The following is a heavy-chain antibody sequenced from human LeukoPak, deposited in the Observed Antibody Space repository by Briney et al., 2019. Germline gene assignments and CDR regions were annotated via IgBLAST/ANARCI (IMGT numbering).Heavy chain of an antibody. J-gene: IGHJ4*02. CDR2: ISSSSSYI. D-gene: IGHD6-19*01. V-gene: IGHV3-21*01. Sequence: GGSLRLSCAASGFTFSNYNMNWVRQAPVKGLEWVSSISSSSSYIYYADSVKGRFTISRDNAKNSLYLQMNSLRAEDTAVYYCARVIAVGAGDYWGQGTLVTVSS. CDR1: GFTFSNYN. CDR3: ARVIAVGAGDY.